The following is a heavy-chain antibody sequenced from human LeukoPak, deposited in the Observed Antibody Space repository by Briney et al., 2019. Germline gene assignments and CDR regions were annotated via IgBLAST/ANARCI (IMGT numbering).Heavy chain of an antibody. CDR3: AGEEARYGSTGYYFDY. V-gene: IGHV1-46*01. D-gene: IGHD5-24*01. CDR1: GYTFSNYH. Sequence: ASVKVSCKASGYTFSNYHIHWVRQAPGQGIEWMGIINPRYGSTNYAQKFQGRVTMTRDMSTSTVYMELSSLRSEDTAVYYCAGEEARYGSTGYYFDYWGQGTLLTVSS. CDR2: INPRYGST. J-gene: IGHJ4*02.